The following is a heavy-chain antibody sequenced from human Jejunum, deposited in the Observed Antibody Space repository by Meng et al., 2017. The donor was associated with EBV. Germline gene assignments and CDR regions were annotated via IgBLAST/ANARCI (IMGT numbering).Heavy chain of an antibody. V-gene: IGHV3-23*01. Sequence: VQLLESGGGLVQPGGPLRLSCVASGFTLSAYAMSWVRQAPGKGLERVSHVSGTGGSTYYADSVKGRFTASRDNSKNMLFLQMNSLRADDTAIYYCVRDGYNYIPFDYWGQGTLVTVSS. CDR3: VRDGYNYIPFDY. D-gene: IGHD5-24*01. J-gene: IGHJ4*02. CDR2: VSGTGGST. CDR1: GFTLSAYA.